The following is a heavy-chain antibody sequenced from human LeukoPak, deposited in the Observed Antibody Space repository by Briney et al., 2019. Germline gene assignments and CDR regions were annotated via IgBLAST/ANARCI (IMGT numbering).Heavy chain of an antibody. Sequence: SETLSLTCTVSGGSISSYYWSWIRQPPGKGLEWIGYIYYSGSTNYNPSLKSRVTISVDTSKNQFSLKLSSVTAADTAVYYCARGYSSSWYYFDYWGQGTLVTVSS. CDR1: GGSISSYY. CDR3: ARGYSSSWYYFDY. CDR2: IYYSGST. V-gene: IGHV4-59*08. J-gene: IGHJ4*02. D-gene: IGHD6-13*01.